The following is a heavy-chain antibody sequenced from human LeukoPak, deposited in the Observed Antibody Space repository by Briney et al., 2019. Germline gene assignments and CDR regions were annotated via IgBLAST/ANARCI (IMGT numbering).Heavy chain of an antibody. CDR3: ARAYSSSWGWFDP. CDR2: IYYSGST. J-gene: IGHJ5*02. CDR1: GGSISSYY. V-gene: IGHV4-59*01. Sequence: SETLSLTCTASGGSISSYYWSWIRQPPGKGLEWIGYIYYSGSTNYNPSLRSRVTISVDTSKNQFSLKLSSVTAADTAVYYCARAYSSSWGWFDPWGQGTLVTVSS. D-gene: IGHD6-13*01.